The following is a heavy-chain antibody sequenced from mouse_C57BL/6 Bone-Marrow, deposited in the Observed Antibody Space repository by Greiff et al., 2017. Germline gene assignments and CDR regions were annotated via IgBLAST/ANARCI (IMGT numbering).Heavy chain of an antibody. CDR3: TALITTVVATDCYAMDY. CDR2: IDPENGAT. Sequence: VQLQQSGAELVRPGASVKLSCTASGFNIKDDYMHWVKQRPEQGLEWIGWIDPENGATEYASKFQGKATITADTSSNTAYLQLSSLTSEDTAVYYCTALITTVVATDCYAMDYWGQGTSVTVSS. V-gene: IGHV14-4*01. J-gene: IGHJ4*01. CDR1: GFNIKDDY. D-gene: IGHD1-1*01.